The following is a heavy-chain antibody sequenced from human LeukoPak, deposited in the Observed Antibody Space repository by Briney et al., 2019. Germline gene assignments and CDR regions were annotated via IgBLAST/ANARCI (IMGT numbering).Heavy chain of an antibody. CDR3: ARVSRNTWNYGWFDH. Sequence: GGYLRLSCAASGFSFSYHGMHWVRQAPGKGLEWVAAIWYDGNNKVYADSVKGRLTVSRDNSNNILYLQMNSLRVEDTAVYYCARVSRNTWNYGWFDHWGQGTLVTVSS. J-gene: IGHJ5*02. V-gene: IGHV3-33*01. D-gene: IGHD1-7*01. CDR2: IWYDGNNK. CDR1: GFSFSYHG.